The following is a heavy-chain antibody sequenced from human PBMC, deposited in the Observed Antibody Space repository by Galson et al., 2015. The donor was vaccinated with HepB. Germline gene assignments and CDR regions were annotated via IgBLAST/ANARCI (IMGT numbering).Heavy chain of an antibody. CDR2: MSYDGSNK. CDR3: ARGLQSHDRTMGY. CDR1: GFTFSTYA. D-gene: IGHD5-18*01. J-gene: IGHJ4*02. V-gene: IGHV3-30*04. Sequence: SLRLSCAASGFTFSTYAMHWVRQAPGKGLEWVAVMSYDGSNKYYADSVKGRFTISRDNSKNTLYLQMNSLRAEDTAVYYCARGLQSHDRTMGYWGQGTLVTVSS.